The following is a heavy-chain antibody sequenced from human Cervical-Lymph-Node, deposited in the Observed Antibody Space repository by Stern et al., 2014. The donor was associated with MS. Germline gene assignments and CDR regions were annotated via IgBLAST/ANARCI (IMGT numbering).Heavy chain of an antibody. Sequence: VQLVESVAEVKKPGASVNISCKASGYTFTNYYLHWVRQAPGQGLEWMGILNPSGGVTIYAQKFQGRVTMTGDTSTATMQLSSLRSEDTAVYYCAKQKGRDYFFDYWGQGTLLTVSS. CDR2: LNPSGGVT. J-gene: IGHJ4*02. CDR3: AKQKGRDYFFDY. V-gene: IGHV1-46*03. D-gene: IGHD3-10*01. CDR1: GYTFTNYY.